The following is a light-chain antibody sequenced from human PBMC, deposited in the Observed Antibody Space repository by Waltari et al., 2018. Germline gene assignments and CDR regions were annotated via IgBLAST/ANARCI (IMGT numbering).Light chain of an antibody. CDR2: KDT. Sequence: SYELTQPSSVSVSPGQTARITCSGDLLAKKYARWFQQKPGQAPVLVIYKDTERPSGIPGRVSGSSSATTVTLTISGAQVDDEADYYCYSVADKNVVFGGGTKLTVL. V-gene: IGLV3-27*01. CDR1: LLAKKY. J-gene: IGLJ2*01. CDR3: YSVADKNVV.